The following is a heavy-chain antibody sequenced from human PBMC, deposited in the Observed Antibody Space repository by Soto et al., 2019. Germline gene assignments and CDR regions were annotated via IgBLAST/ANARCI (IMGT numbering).Heavy chain of an antibody. J-gene: IGHJ4*02. CDR2: TGNKANSYTT. V-gene: IGHV3-72*01. D-gene: IGHD3-10*01. Sequence: EVQLVESGGGLVQPGGSLRLSCAVSGFTFRDHYMDWVRQAPGKGLEWVGRTGNKANSYTTEYAASVKGRFTISRDDSKNSLYLQMNSLKTEDTAVYYCARVRDYWGQGTLVTVSS. CDR1: GFTFRDHY. CDR3: ARVRDY.